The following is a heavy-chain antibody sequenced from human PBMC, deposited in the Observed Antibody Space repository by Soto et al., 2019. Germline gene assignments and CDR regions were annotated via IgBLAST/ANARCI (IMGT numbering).Heavy chain of an antibody. V-gene: IGHV1-18*01. CDR3: ARDSVGASIEVAANGWYFDL. J-gene: IGHJ2*01. Sequence: QVQLVQSGAEVKKPGASVKVSCKASGYTFTSYCIRWVRQAPGQGLEWMGWISAYNGNTNYAQKLQGRGTMTTDTSTRTAYMELRSLGSDDTAVYGCARDSVGASIEVAANGWYFDLGGRGTLVTVSS. D-gene: IGHD6-19*01. CDR1: GYTFTSYC. CDR2: ISAYNGNT.